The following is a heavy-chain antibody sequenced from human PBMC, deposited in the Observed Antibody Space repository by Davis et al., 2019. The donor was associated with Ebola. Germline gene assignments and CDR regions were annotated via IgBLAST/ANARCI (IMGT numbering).Heavy chain of an antibody. CDR3: ATSQGPTWIQLWPLDY. CDR2: ISYDGSNK. CDR1: GFTFSSYG. Sequence: GESLKISCAASGFTFSSYGMYWVRQAPGKGLEWVAVISYDGSNKYYADSVKGRFTISRDNSKNTLYLQMNSLRAEDTAVYYCATSQGPTWIQLWPLDYWGQGTLVTVSS. J-gene: IGHJ4*02. D-gene: IGHD5-18*01. V-gene: IGHV3-30*03.